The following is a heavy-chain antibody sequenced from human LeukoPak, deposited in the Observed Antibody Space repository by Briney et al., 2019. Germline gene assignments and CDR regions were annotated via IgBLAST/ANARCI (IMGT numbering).Heavy chain of an antibody. CDR2: ISGSGTSV. CDR1: GFTFSSYA. V-gene: IGHV3-23*01. Sequence: GGSPRLSCAASGFTFSSYAMSWVRQAPGKGLQWVSSISGSGTSVNYADSVKGRFSISRDNSKNTLYLQMTNLRAEDTAVYYCAKIPSVNYYMDVWGKGTTVTVSS. CDR3: AKIPSVNYYMDV. D-gene: IGHD5/OR15-5a*01. J-gene: IGHJ6*03.